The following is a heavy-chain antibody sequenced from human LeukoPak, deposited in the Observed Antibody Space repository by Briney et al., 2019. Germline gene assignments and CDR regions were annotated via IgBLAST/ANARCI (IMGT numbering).Heavy chain of an antibody. J-gene: IGHJ6*03. CDR3: ARRNRLGYYYYMDV. CDR1: GGSISSYY. D-gene: IGHD1-14*01. CDR2: IYYSGST. V-gene: IGHV4-59*01. Sequence: SETLSLTCTVSGGSISSYYWSWIRQPPGKGLEWIGYIYYSGSTNYNPSLKSRVTISVDTSKNQFSLKLSPVTAADTAVYYCARRNRLGYYYYMDVWGKGTTVTVSS.